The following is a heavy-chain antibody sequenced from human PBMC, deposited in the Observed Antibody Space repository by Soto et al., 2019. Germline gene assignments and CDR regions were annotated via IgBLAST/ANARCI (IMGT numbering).Heavy chain of an antibody. Sequence: PSHTLSLTCAISGYSVSSNSASLNWIRQSPSRGFEWLGRTYLRSQWYSDYAVSMKSRIIIKPDTSKNQFSLQLNSVTPDDTAIYHCTRESMSGWSDFWGQGKLVTVSS. CDR2: TYLRSQWYS. V-gene: IGHV6-1*01. J-gene: IGHJ4*02. CDR3: TRESMSGWSDF. CDR1: GYSVSSNSAS. D-gene: IGHD6-19*01.